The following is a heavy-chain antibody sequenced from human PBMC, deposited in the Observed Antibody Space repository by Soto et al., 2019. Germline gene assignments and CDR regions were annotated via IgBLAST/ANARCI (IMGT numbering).Heavy chain of an antibody. Sequence: GGSLRLSCAASGFTFSSNAMSWVRQAPGKGLEWVSAISGGSTYYAASVKGRFTISRDNSKNTLYLQMNSLRAEDTAVYYCAKYVGSSYYYYMDVWGKGTTVTVSS. CDR1: GFTFSSNA. CDR3: AKYVGSSYYYYMDV. V-gene: IGHV3-23*01. J-gene: IGHJ6*03. CDR2: ISGGST. D-gene: IGHD6-6*01.